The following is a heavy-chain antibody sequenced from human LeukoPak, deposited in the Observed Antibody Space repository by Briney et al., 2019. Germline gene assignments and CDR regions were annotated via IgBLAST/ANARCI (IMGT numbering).Heavy chain of an antibody. CDR2: INHSGST. V-gene: IGHV4-34*01. CDR3: ARGWNVFDY. D-gene: IGHD1-1*01. J-gene: IGHJ4*02. Sequence: SETLSLTCAVYGGSFSGYYWSWIRQPPGKGLEWIGEINHSGSTNYNPSLKSRVTISVDTSKNQFSLKLSSVTAADTAVYYCARGWNVFDYWGQGTLVIVSS. CDR1: GGSFSGYY.